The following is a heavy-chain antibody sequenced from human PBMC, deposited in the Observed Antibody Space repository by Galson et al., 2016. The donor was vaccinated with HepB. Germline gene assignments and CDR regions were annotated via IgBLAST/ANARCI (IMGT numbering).Heavy chain of an antibody. CDR1: GVSVDSGDYY. Sequence: SETLSLTCSVSGVSVDSGDYYWIWIRQSPGKGLEWIGYIYYSGTINYNPSLKSRVSISLDKSKNQFSLKLVSVTAADTAVYYCARTEFGVVEPTTSIVGYWGQGTLVTVTS. CDR2: IYYSGTI. CDR3: ARTEFGVVEPTTSIVGY. D-gene: IGHD2-15*01. V-gene: IGHV4-61*08. J-gene: IGHJ4*02.